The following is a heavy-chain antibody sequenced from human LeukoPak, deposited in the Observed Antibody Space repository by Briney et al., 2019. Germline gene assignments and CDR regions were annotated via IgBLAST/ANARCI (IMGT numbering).Heavy chain of an antibody. CDR2: INHSGST. V-gene: IGHV4-34*01. D-gene: IGHD2-15*01. Sequence: PSETLSLTCAVYGGSFSGYYWSWIRQPPGKGLEWIGEINHSGSTNYNPSLKSRVTISVDTSKNQFSLKLSSVTDADTAVYYCARGQVTDIWGQGTLVTVSS. CDR1: GGSFSGYY. CDR3: ARGQVTDI. J-gene: IGHJ4*02.